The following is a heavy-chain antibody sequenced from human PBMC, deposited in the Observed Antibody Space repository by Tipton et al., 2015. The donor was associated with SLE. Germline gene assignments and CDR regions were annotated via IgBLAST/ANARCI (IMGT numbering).Heavy chain of an antibody. CDR3: ARVGLEGAFSNWFDP. J-gene: IGHJ5*02. Sequence: SLRLSCAASGFTSSSYEVNWVRQAPGKGLEWVSVMYSGGGTYYADSVKGRFTISRHNSNNTLYLQMNSLRPEDTAVYYCARVGLEGAFSNWFDPWGQGTLVTVSS. CDR2: MYSGGGT. D-gene: IGHD3-16*01. V-gene: IGHV3-53*04. CDR1: GFTSSSYE.